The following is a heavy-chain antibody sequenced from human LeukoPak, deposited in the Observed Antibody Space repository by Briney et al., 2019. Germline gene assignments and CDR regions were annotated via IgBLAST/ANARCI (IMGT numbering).Heavy chain of an antibody. CDR3: ARGVSSGSDY. D-gene: IGHD3-10*01. J-gene: IGHJ4*02. V-gene: IGHV4-59*08. Sequence: SETLSLTCTVSGGSISSSYWSWIRQPPGKGLEWIGYIYYSGSTNYNPSLKSRVTISGDTSKNQFSLKLSSVAAADTAVYYCARGVSSGSDYGGQGTLVTVSS. CDR1: GGSISSSY. CDR2: IYYSGST.